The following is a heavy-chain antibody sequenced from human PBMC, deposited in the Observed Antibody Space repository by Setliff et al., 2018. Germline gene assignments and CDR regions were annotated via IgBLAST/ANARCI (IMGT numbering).Heavy chain of an antibody. CDR1: GGSVGNSHYY. CDR2: IYTTWST. Sequence: SETLSLTCTVSGGSVGNSHYYWSWIRQPAGKGLEWIGHIYTTWSTNYNPSLKSRVTISLDTSKSQFFLKLNSVTAADTGVYYCARMTGFAYMDVWGKGTPVTVS. CDR3: ARMTGFAYMDV. V-gene: IGHV4-61*09. J-gene: IGHJ6*03.